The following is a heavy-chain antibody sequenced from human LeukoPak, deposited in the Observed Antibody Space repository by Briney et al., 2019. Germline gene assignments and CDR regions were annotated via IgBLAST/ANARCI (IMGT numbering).Heavy chain of an antibody. CDR1: GFTFSSYS. CDR2: ISSSSSTI. J-gene: IGHJ5*02. V-gene: IGHV3-48*01. CDR3: ARTPLPYYDFWSGSPKYNWFDP. Sequence: GGSLRPSCAASGFTFSSYSMTWVRQAPGKGLEWVSYISSSSSTIYYADSVKGRFTISRDNAKNSLYLQMNSLRAEDTAVYYCARTPLPYYDFWSGSPKYNWFDPWGQGTLVTVSS. D-gene: IGHD3-3*01.